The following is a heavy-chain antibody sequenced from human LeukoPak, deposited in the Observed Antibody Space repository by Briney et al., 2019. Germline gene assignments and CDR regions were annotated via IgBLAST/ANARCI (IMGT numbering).Heavy chain of an antibody. V-gene: IGHV4-39*01. Sequence: SGTLSLTCTVSGGSISSISYYWGWIRQPPGKGLEWIGSMYHNGSTYYNPSLKSRVTISVDTSKNQFSLKLTSVTAADTAVYYCARHPSGRMWLQQGGWFDPWGQGTLVTVSS. J-gene: IGHJ5*02. CDR3: ARHPSGRMWLQQGGWFDP. CDR2: MYHNGST. D-gene: IGHD5-24*01. CDR1: GGSISSISYY.